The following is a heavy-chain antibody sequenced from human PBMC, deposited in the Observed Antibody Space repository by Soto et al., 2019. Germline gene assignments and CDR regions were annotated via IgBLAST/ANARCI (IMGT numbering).Heavy chain of an antibody. D-gene: IGHD3-9*01. CDR1: GGSFSGYY. V-gene: IGHV4-34*01. CDR2: INHSGST. Sequence: SETLSLTCAVYGGSFSGYYWSWIRQPPGKGLEWIGEINHSGSTNYNPSLKSRVTISVDTSKNQFSLKLSSVTAADTAVYYCARGHYHILTGYYGFGYWFDPWGQGTLVTVSS. CDR3: ARGHYHILTGYYGFGYWFDP. J-gene: IGHJ5*02.